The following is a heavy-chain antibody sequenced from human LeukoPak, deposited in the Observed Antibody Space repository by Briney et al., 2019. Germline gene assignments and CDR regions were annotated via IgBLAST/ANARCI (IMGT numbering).Heavy chain of an antibody. CDR1: GFTFSSYW. J-gene: IGHJ4*02. Sequence: GGSLSLSCAASGFTFSSYWMHWVRQAPGKGPVGVARTNRDGSSTAYADSVKGRFTISKDNAKNTLYLLMNSLRAEDTAVYYCARDSVEWYIFDYWGQGTLVTVSS. CDR2: TNRDGSST. V-gene: IGHV3-74*01. D-gene: IGHD3-3*01. CDR3: ARDSVEWYIFDY.